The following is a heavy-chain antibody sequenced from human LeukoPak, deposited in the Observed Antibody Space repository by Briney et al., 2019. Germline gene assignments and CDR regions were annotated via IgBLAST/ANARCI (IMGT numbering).Heavy chain of an antibody. CDR3: ARDPLTYYYDSSDGY. CDR2: IYYSGST. D-gene: IGHD3-22*01. V-gene: IGHV4-30-4*01. J-gene: IGHJ4*02. Sequence: SETLSLTCTVSGGSISSGDYYWSWIRQPPGKGLEWIGYIYYSGSTYYNPSLKSRVTISVDTSKNQFSLKLSSVTAADTAVYYCARDPLTYYYDSSDGYWGQGTLVTVSS. CDR1: GGSISSGDYY.